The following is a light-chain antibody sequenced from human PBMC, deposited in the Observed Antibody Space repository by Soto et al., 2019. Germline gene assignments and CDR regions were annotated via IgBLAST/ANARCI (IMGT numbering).Light chain of an antibody. J-gene: IGKJ1*01. CDR3: QQSYNTPRT. CDR1: QPISDY. CDR2: TAS. Sequence: DIQMTQSPSSLSASVGDRVTITCRTSQPISDYLNWYQQKPGKAPSLLIYTASNLQTGVPSRFSGSGSGTHFSRTINSLQPEDFATYYCQQSYNTPRTFGQGTKVDIK. V-gene: IGKV1-39*01.